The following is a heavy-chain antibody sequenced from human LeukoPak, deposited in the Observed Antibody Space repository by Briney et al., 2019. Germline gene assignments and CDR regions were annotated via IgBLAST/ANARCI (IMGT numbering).Heavy chain of an antibody. Sequence: SETLSLTCAVYGGSFSGYYWSWIRQPPGKGLEWIGEINHSGSTNYNPSLKSRLTISVDTSKNQFSLKLSSVTAADTAVYYCARGLKYYYDSNRYYFDYWGQGTLVTVSS. D-gene: IGHD3-22*01. CDR1: GGSFSGYY. CDR3: ARGLKYYYDSNRYYFDY. V-gene: IGHV4-34*01. CDR2: INHSGST. J-gene: IGHJ4*02.